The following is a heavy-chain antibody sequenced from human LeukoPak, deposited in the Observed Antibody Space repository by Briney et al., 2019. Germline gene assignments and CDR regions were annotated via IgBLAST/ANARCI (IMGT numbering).Heavy chain of an antibody. CDR2: ISSSSYI. D-gene: IGHD4/OR15-4a*01. Sequence: GGSLRLPCAASGFTFSSYSMNWVRQAPGKGLEWVSSISSSSYIYYADSVKGRFTISRDNAKNSLYLQMNSLRAEDTAVYYCAREWRGAFDYWGQGTLVTVSS. J-gene: IGHJ4*02. CDR3: AREWRGAFDY. V-gene: IGHV3-21*01. CDR1: GFTFSSYS.